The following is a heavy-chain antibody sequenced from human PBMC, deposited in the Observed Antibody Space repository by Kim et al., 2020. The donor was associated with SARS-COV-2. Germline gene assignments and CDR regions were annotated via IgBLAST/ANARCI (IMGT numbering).Heavy chain of an antibody. Sequence: SETLSLTCTVSGGSISNYYWSWIRQPPGKGLEWIGYIYYSGTTNYNPSLKSRVTISVDTSKSQFSLKLSSVTTADTAGYYCARVGYYDSSGYRYHYHGMDVWGQGTTVTISS. CDR2: IYYSGTT. J-gene: IGHJ6*02. CDR1: GGSISNYY. V-gene: IGHV4-59*01. D-gene: IGHD3-22*01. CDR3: ARVGYYDSSGYRYHYHGMDV.